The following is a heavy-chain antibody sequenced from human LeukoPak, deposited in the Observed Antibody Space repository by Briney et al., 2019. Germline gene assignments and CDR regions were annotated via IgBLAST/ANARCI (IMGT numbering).Heavy chain of an antibody. J-gene: IGHJ4*02. Sequence: SFTRACVASEVSCVGYASRWGRQAPGKGLEWVSGISWNSGSIGYADSVKGRFTISRDNAKNSLYLQMNSLRTEDTALYYCAKDMASTGCSGGSCYRHYFDYWGQGTLVTVSS. V-gene: IGHV3-9*01. CDR3: AKDMASTGCSGGSCYRHYFDY. CDR2: ISWNSGSI. CDR1: EVSCVGYA. D-gene: IGHD2-15*01.